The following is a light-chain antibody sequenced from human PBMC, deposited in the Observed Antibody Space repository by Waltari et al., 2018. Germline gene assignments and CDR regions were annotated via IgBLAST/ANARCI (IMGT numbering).Light chain of an antibody. CDR3: QVWDTRDSHHVV. CDR1: NIEDKS. V-gene: IGLV3-21*02. CDR2: NDN. J-gene: IGLJ2*01. Sequence: YVLTQPPSVSVAPGETARITCGGNNIEDKSVHWYQERPGQAPVLVVYNDNDRPSGIPARFSGSNSGNTAALTISRVEGGDEADYYCQVWDTRDSHHVVFGGGTKLTVL.